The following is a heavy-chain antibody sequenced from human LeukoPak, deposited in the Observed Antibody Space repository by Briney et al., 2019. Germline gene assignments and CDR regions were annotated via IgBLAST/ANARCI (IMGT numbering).Heavy chain of an antibody. V-gene: IGHV4-39*07. CDR3: AREVGATVSVGMDV. J-gene: IGHJ6*04. Sequence: PSETLSLTCTVSGGSISSSSYYWGWIRQPPGKGLEWIGSIYYSGSTYYNPSLKSRVTISVDTSKNQFSLKLSSVTAADTAVYYCAREVGATVSVGMDVWGKGTTVTVSS. CDR1: GGSISSSSYY. CDR2: IYYSGST. D-gene: IGHD1-26*01.